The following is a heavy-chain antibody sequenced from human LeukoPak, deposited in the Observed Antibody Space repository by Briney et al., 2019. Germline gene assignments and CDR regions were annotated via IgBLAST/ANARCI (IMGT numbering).Heavy chain of an antibody. D-gene: IGHD6-25*01. V-gene: IGHV3-53*01. CDR3: TGGTAYSGYGGY. CDR2: IHTGGNT. CDR1: GFSVRSNY. Sequence: GGSLRLSCAASGFSVRSNYMNWVRQAPGKGLEWVSVIHTGGNTDYADSVKGRFTVSRDNSQNTIYLHMNSLRAEDTAVYYCTGGTAYSGYGGYWGQGTRVTVSS. J-gene: IGHJ4*02.